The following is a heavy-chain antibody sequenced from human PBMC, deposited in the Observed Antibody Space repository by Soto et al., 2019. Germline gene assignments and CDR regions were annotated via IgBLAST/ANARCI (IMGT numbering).Heavy chain of an antibody. Sequence: SVEAVSKASWGTLRSYPISWVRQTTRQGLESMEGIIPIFGTATYAQKFQGGVTMTADESTSTAYMELSSLRSEDTAVYYCARGFGRVAMVRGVIRNNWFDPWGQGPLVTVSS. V-gene: IGHV1-69*13. J-gene: IGHJ5*02. CDR1: WGTLRSYP. CDR2: IIPIFGTA. CDR3: ARGFGRVAMVRGVIRNNWFDP. D-gene: IGHD3-10*01.